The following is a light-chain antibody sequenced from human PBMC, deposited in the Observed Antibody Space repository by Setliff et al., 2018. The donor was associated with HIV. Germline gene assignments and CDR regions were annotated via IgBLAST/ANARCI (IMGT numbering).Light chain of an antibody. CDR2: EVT. Sequence: QSVLTQPASVSGSPGQSITISCTGTSSDVGGYNYVSWYQQHPGKAPQLMIYEVTNRPSGVSNRFSGSKSGNTASLTISGLQAEDEADYYCSSYTINTTPYVFGTGTKVTV. V-gene: IGLV2-14*01. CDR1: SSDVGGYNY. CDR3: SSYTINTTPYV. J-gene: IGLJ1*01.